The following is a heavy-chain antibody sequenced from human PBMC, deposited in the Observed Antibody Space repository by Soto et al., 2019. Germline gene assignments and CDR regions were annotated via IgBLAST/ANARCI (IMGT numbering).Heavy chain of an antibody. CDR2: IYYSGST. V-gene: IGHV4-31*03. Sequence: SETLSLTCTVSGGSISSGGYYWSWIRQHPGKGLEWIGYIYYSGSTYYNPSLKSRVTISVDTSKNQFSLKLSSVTAADTAVYYCASAGPGYYYYGMDVWGQGTTVTVSS. CDR3: ASAGPGYYYYGMDV. J-gene: IGHJ6*02. CDR1: GGSISSGGYY. D-gene: IGHD3-10*01.